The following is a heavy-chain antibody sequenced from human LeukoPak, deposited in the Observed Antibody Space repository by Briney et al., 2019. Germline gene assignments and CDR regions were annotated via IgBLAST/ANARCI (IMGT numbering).Heavy chain of an antibody. J-gene: IGHJ4*02. CDR2: ISYDGSNK. CDR3: ATSDYYD. D-gene: IGHD3-22*01. CDR1: GFTFSSYG. V-gene: IGHV3-30*03. Sequence: PGRSLRLSCAASGFTFSSYGMHWVRQAPGKGLEWVAVISYDGSNKYYADSVKGRFTISRDNSKNTLYLQMNSLRAEDTAVYYCATSDYYDWGQGTLVTVPS.